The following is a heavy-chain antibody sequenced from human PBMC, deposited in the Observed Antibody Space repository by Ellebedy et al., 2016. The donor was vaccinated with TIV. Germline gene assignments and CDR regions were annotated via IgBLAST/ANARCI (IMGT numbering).Heavy chain of an antibody. J-gene: IGHJ6*02. V-gene: IGHV1-18*01. CDR3: ARDRRRIVRFLEWFGDRYYGMDV. CDR1: GYTFTSYG. D-gene: IGHD3-3*01. Sequence: AASVKVSCKASGYTFTSYGINWVRQAPGQGLEWMGWVSAYNGNTNYAKKLQGRVTMTTDTYTSTAYMELRSLRSDDTAVYYCARDRRRIVRFLEWFGDRYYGMDVWGQGTTVTVSS. CDR2: VSAYNGNT.